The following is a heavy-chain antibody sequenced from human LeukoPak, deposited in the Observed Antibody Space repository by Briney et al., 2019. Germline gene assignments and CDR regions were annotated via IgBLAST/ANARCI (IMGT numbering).Heavy chain of an antibody. J-gene: IGHJ4*02. CDR3: ARESHYDYVWGSYRTYYFDY. V-gene: IGHV1-18*01. CDR1: GYTFTSYG. Sequence: ASVKASCKASGYTFTSYGISWVRQAPGQGLERMGWISAYNGNTNYAQKLQGRVTMTTDTSTSTAYMELRSLRSDDTAVYYCARESHYDYVWGSYRTYYFDYWGQGTLVTVSS. D-gene: IGHD3-16*02. CDR2: ISAYNGNT.